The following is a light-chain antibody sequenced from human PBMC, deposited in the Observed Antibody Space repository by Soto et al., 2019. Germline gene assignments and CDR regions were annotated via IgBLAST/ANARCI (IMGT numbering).Light chain of an antibody. CDR2: AAS. J-gene: IGKJ1*01. Sequence: DIQMTQSPSSLSASVGDRVTITCRASQSISSYLNWYQQKPGKAPKLLIYAASGLPSGVPSRFSGSGSGTEFTLTISSLQPDDFATYYCQHYNSYSEAFGQGTKVDIK. CDR3: QHYNSYSEA. V-gene: IGKV1-39*01. CDR1: QSISSY.